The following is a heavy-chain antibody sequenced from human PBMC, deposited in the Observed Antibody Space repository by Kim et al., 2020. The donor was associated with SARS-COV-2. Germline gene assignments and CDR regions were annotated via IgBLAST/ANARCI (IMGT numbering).Heavy chain of an antibody. CDR2: ISAYNGNT. Sequence: ASVKVSCKASGYTFTSYGISWVRQAPGQGLEWMGWISAYNGNTNYAQKLQGRVTMTTDTSTSTAYMELRSLRSDDTAVYYCARDGGSTTGTGGFYYYYGMDVWGQGTTVTVSS. J-gene: IGHJ6*02. V-gene: IGHV1-18*01. CDR1: GYTFTSYG. D-gene: IGHD1-1*01. CDR3: ARDGGSTTGTGGFYYYYGMDV.